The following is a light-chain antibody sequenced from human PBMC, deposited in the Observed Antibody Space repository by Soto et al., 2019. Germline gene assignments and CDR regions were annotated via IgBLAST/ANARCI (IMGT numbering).Light chain of an antibody. J-gene: IGKJ1*01. CDR3: QQYYHWPRT. Sequence: EIVLTQSPGTLSVSPGERATLSCTASQSLRSNFLAWYQQKPGQAPRLLIYDASSRAAGIPDRFTGSGSGTDFILTITSLQSEDFGIYYCQQYYHWPRTFGQGTKVDI. V-gene: IGKV3-20*01. CDR1: QSLRSNF. CDR2: DAS.